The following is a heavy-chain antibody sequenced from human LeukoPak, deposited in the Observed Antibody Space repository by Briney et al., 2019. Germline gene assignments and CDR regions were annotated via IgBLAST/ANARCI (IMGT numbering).Heavy chain of an antibody. Sequence: ASVKVSCKASGYTFTGYYMHWVRQAPGQGLEWMGWINPNSGGTNYAQKFQGRVTMTRDTSISTAYMELSRLRSDDTAVYYCARRGEAAAGTYGYYYYYYMDVWGKGTTVTVSS. V-gene: IGHV1-2*02. CDR1: GYTFTGYY. D-gene: IGHD6-13*01. CDR3: ARRGEAAAGTYGYYYYYYMDV. J-gene: IGHJ6*03. CDR2: INPNSGGT.